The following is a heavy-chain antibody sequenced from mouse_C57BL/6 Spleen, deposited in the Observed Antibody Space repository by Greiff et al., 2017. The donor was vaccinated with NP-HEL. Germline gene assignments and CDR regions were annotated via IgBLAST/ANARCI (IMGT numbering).Heavy chain of an antibody. CDR3: ASINSGYVAWFAY. J-gene: IGHJ3*01. D-gene: IGHD3-2*02. Sequence: VQLQQSGPELVKPGASVKMSCKASGYTFTDYNMHWVKQSHGKSLEWIGYINPNNGGTSYNQKFKGKATLTVNKSSSTAYMELRSLTSEDSAVYYCASINSGYVAWFAYWGQGTLVTVSA. V-gene: IGHV1-22*01. CDR2: INPNNGGT. CDR1: GYTFTDYN.